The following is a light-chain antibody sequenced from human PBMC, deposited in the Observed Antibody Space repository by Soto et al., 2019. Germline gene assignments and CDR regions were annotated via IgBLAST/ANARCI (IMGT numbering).Light chain of an antibody. CDR2: GAS. CDR1: QSVSSTF. Sequence: EVVLTQSPDTLSLSPGERATLSCRASQSVSSTFLAWYQQRPGQAPRLLIYGASSRATGIPDRFSGSGSGTDFTLTITRLEPEDFAQYYCQQFGTSATFGQGTKVEIK. CDR3: QQFGTSAT. V-gene: IGKV3-20*01. J-gene: IGKJ1*01.